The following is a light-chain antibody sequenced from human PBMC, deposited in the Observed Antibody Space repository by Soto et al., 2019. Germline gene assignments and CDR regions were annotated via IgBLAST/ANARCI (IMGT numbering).Light chain of an antibody. CDR2: AAS. Sequence: DIQMTQSPSSLSASVGDRVTITCRASQSISSYLNWYQQKPGKAPKLLIYAASSLQRGVPSRFSGSRSGTDFTLTISSLQPEDFATYYCQQSYSTPRRFTFGPGTKVDIK. CDR3: QQSYSTPRRFT. V-gene: IGKV1-39*01. J-gene: IGKJ3*01. CDR1: QSISSY.